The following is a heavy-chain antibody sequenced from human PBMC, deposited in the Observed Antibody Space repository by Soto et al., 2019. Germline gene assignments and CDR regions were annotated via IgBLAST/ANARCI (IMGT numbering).Heavy chain of an antibody. D-gene: IGHD2-15*01. CDR3: IQIYDSGIWAWYFHS. CDR1: GFSLTTTGVG. V-gene: IGHV2-5*02. J-gene: IGHJ4*02. Sequence: QITLRESGPSLVKPTETLTLTCTFSGFSLTTTGVGVGWIRQPPGKALEWLAVVFWDDGERYSPSLKRRVSIAYATSISQVVITMPNMDPGDTATYYCIQIYDSGIWAWYFHSCGQGTLATVS. CDR2: VFWDDGE.